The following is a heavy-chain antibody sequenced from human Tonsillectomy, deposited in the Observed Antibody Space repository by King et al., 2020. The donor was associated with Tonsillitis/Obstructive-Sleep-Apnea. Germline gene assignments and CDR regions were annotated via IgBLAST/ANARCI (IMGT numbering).Heavy chain of an antibody. CDR2: IYYSGST. V-gene: IGHV4-39*01. CDR3: ARHESASGYSFFDP. Sequence: QLQESGPGLVKPSETLSLTCTVSGGSISSSSYYWGWIRQPPGKGLEWIGSIYYSGSTYYNPSLKSRVTISVDTSKNQFSLKLSSVTAADTAVYYCARHESASGYSFFDPWGQGTLVTVSS. J-gene: IGHJ5*02. CDR1: GGSISSSSYY. D-gene: IGHD3-22*01.